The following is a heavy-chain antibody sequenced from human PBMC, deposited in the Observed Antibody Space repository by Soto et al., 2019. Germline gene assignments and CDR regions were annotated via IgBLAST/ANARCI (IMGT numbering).Heavy chain of an antibody. Sequence: PSETLSLTCAVSGYSISSGYYWGWIRQSPGKVLEWIGNIHHSGTTYYNPSLKSRVTISIDRSKNQFSLKLSSVTAADTAVYYCARAGATTVRGVIIMNYYGMDVWGQGTTVTVSS. J-gene: IGHJ6*02. D-gene: IGHD3-10*01. CDR2: IHHSGTT. V-gene: IGHV4-38-2*01. CDR3: ARAGATTVRGVIIMNYYGMDV. CDR1: GYSISSGYY.